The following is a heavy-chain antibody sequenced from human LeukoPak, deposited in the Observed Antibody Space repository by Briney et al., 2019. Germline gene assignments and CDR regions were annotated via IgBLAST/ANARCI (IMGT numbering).Heavy chain of an antibody. D-gene: IGHD2-2*01. J-gene: IGHJ4*02. CDR1: GFTFNSFG. Sequence: PGGSLRLSCAASGFTFNSFGMHWVRQAPGKGLEWVAFIGSDGSEKFYGDSLKGRVTISRDNSKKTLYLQMNSARLEDTAVYYCAKGRPAGVSDTPAFDHWGQGTLVIVSS. CDR2: IGSDGSEK. V-gene: IGHV3-30*02. CDR3: AKGRPAGVSDTPAFDH.